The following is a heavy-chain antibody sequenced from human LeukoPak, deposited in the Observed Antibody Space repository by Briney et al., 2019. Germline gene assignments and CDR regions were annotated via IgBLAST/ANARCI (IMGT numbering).Heavy chain of an antibody. D-gene: IGHD3-3*01. V-gene: IGHV4-59*08. CDR1: GGSISGFY. Sequence: SETLSLTCTVSGGSISGFYWSWIRQPPGKELQWIGSIFYSGSTNYNPSLRSRVTISVDTSKNQFSLKLSTVTAADTAVYYCARQRFLEWYFDYWGQGTLVTVSS. CDR2: IFYSGST. CDR3: ARQRFLEWYFDY. J-gene: IGHJ4*02.